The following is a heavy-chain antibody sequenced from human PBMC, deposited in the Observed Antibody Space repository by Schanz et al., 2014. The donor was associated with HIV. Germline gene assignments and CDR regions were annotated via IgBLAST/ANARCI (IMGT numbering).Heavy chain of an antibody. J-gene: IGHJ5*02. CDR3: AKDMRNYYEWGDWFDP. Sequence: QVQLVESGGGVVQPGRSLRLSCAASGFTFRSYGMHWVRQAPGKGLEWVAVTWYDGSNKYYADSVKGRFTISRDNSRKTLYLQMNSLRAEDTAVYYCAKDMRNYYEWGDWFDPWGQGTLVTVSS. D-gene: IGHD3-22*01. CDR1: GFTFRSYG. V-gene: IGHV3-33*06. CDR2: TWYDGSNK.